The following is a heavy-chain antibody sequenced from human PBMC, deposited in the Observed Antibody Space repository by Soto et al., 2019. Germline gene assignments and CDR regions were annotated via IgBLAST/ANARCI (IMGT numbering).Heavy chain of an antibody. CDR1: CGSISSSSDY. D-gene: IGHD2-21*01. V-gene: IGHV4-39*01. Sequence: ETLSLTCTVSCGSISSSSDYWGWIRQPPGKGLEWIGSFYYSGSTYYNPSLKSRVTLSVDTSKNQFSLKLSSVTAADTAVYYCARHFETYGLNCFDPWGKGTLVTVSS. CDR3: ARHFETYGLNCFDP. J-gene: IGHJ5*02. CDR2: FYYSGST.